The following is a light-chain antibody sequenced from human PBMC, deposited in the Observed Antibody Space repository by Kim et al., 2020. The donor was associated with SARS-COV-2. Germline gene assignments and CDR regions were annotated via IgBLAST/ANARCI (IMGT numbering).Light chain of an antibody. J-gene: IGLJ1*01. CDR2: EVN. CDR1: SSDVGSYDL. V-gene: IGLV2-23*02. Sequence: GQSITISCTGTSSDVGSYDLVSWYQQHPGKAPKLMIYEVNKRPSGISNRFSGSKSGNTAPLTISGLQAEDEADFYCCSYAGSMTYVFGTGTKVTVL. CDR3: CSYAGSMTYV.